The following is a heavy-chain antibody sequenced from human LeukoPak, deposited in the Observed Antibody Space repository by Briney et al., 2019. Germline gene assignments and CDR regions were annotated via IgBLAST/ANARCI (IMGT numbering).Heavy chain of an antibody. D-gene: IGHD2-2*01. CDR2: ISYDGSTK. Sequence: PGGSLRLSCAASGLTFSSYGMHWVRQAPGKGLEWVAVISYDGSTKYNADPMRGGSTISRDNSKNALDLQMNGLRAEDTAVYYCAKERLGDCSSSYCLNYFDYWCQGTQVTVSS. J-gene: IGHJ4*02. V-gene: IGHV3-30*18. CDR1: GLTFSSYG. CDR3: AKERLGDCSSSYCLNYFDY.